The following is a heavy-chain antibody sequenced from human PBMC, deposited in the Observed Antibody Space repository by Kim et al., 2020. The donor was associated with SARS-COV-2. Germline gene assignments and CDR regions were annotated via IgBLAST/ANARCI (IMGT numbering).Heavy chain of an antibody. V-gene: IGHV3-33*03. D-gene: IGHD6-13*01. Sequence: GGSLRLPCVASGFSFKTYGLHWVRQAPGKGLEWVAVIWNDGTDKYYAESVKGRFTISRDNSKNTLYLQMHSLRVEDTAVYYCTKGTGSSSWYISHWGPGT. CDR2: IWNDGTDK. J-gene: IGHJ4*02. CDR3: TKGTGSSSWYISH. CDR1: GFSFKTYG.